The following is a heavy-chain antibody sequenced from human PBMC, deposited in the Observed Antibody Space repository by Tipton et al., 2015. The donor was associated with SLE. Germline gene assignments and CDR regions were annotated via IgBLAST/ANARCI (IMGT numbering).Heavy chain of an antibody. D-gene: IGHD3-16*01. Sequence: SLRLSCAASGFTFSSYEMNWVRQAPGKGLEWVSYISSSGSTIYYADSVKGRFTISRDNAKNSLYLQMNSLRAEDTAVYYCARVYLWEWGAFDIWGQGTMVTVSS. J-gene: IGHJ3*02. CDR2: ISSSGSTI. CDR3: ARVYLWEWGAFDI. CDR1: GFTFSSYE. V-gene: IGHV3-48*03.